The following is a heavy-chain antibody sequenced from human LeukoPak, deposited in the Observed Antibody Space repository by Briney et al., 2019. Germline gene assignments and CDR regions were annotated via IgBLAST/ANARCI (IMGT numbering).Heavy chain of an antibody. CDR3: AMSITMIIVIIKRPPTIDY. V-gene: IGHV4-34*01. D-gene: IGHD3-22*01. Sequence: SETLSLTCAVYGGSSSGYYWSWIRQPPGKGLEWIGEINHSGSTNYNPSLKSRVTISVDTSKNQFSLKLSSVTAADTAVYYCAMSITMIIVIIKRPPTIDYWGQGTLVTVSS. J-gene: IGHJ4*02. CDR2: INHSGST. CDR1: GGSSSGYY.